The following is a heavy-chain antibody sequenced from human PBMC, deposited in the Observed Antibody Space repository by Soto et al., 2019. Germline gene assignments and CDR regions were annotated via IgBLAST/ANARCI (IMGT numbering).Heavy chain of an antibody. CDR3: AREYQHTYYDFWSGYSQNWFDP. J-gene: IGHJ5*02. Sequence: QVQLVQSGAEVKKPGASVKVSCKASGYTFTSYGISWVRQAPGQGLEWMGWISAYNGNTNYAQKLQGRVTMTTDTSTSTAYMELRSLRSDDTAVYYCAREYQHTYYDFWSGYSQNWFDPWGQGTLVTVSS. CDR1: GYTFTSYG. D-gene: IGHD3-3*01. V-gene: IGHV1-18*01. CDR2: ISAYNGNT.